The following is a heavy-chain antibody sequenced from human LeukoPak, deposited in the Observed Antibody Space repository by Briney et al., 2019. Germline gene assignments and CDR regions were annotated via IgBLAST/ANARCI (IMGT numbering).Heavy chain of an antibody. Sequence: GGSLRPSSAASGFTFSSYSMSWVRQAPGKGLEWVSAISGDGGSTYYADSVKGRFTISRDNAKNTLYLQMNSLRAEDTAVYYCANHLFRYDSVGMHVGGRGTTVSVSS. CDR2: ISGDGGST. D-gene: IGHD5-12*01. J-gene: IGHJ6*02. CDR3: ANHLFRYDSVGMHV. V-gene: IGHV3-23*01. CDR1: GFTFSSYS.